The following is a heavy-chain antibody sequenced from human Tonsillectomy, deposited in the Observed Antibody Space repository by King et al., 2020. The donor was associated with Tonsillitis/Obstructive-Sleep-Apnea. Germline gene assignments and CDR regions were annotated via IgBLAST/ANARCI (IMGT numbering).Heavy chain of an antibody. CDR2: ISSSSSYI. CDR1: GFTFSGYS. CDR3: ARDPVYYDLWSGYWFYFDY. V-gene: IGHV3-21*01. Sequence: VQLVESGGGLVKPGGSLRLSCAASGFTFSGYSMNWVRQAPGKGLEWVSFISSSSSYIYYADSVKGRFTISRDNAKNSLYLQTNSLRAEDTAVYYCARDPVYYDLWSGYWFYFDYWGQGTLVTVSS. D-gene: IGHD3-3*01. J-gene: IGHJ4*02.